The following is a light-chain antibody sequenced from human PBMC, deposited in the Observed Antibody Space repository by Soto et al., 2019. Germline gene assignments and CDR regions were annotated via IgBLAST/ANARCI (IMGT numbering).Light chain of an antibody. J-gene: IGLJ1*01. CDR1: FRDVAAYNY. CDR2: DVT. CDR3: CSYATSHTYV. V-gene: IGLV2-11*01. Sequence: QSVLTQPRSVSESLGQSVSISCTGSFRDVAAYNYVSWFQQHPGKAPKVIIYDVTKRPSGVPDRFSGSKSGDTASLTISGLQSDDEAVYYCCSYATSHTYVFGPGTKVTVL.